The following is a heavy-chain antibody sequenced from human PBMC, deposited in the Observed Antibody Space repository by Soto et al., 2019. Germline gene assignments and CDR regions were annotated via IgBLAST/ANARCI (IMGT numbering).Heavy chain of an antibody. CDR2: ISAYNGNT. J-gene: IGHJ5*02. D-gene: IGHD3-10*01. CDR3: ARVLWFGQRSWFDP. V-gene: IGHV1-18*01. CDR1: GYTFTSYG. Sequence: ASVKVSCKASGYTFTSYGISWVRQAPGQGLEWMGWISAYNGNTNYAQKFQGRVTITRDTSASTVYMELSSLRSEDTAVYYCARVLWFGQRSWFDPWGQGTLVTVSS.